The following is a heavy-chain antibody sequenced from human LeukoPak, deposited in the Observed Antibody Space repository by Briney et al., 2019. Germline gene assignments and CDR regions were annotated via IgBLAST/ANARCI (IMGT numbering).Heavy chain of an antibody. Sequence: GASVKVSCKASGYTFTSYGISWVRQAPGQGLEWMGGIIPIFSTANYAQKFQGRVTITADESTSTAYMELSSLRSEDTAVYYCAREAVGAHFDYWGQGTLVTVSS. J-gene: IGHJ4*02. CDR2: IIPIFSTA. CDR1: GYTFTSYG. CDR3: AREAVGAHFDY. D-gene: IGHD1-26*01. V-gene: IGHV1-69*13.